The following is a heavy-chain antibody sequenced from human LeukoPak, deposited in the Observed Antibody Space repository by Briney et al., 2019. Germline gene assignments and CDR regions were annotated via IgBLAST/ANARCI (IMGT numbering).Heavy chain of an antibody. CDR3: ARGPYSYDSSGAFDI. J-gene: IGHJ3*02. Sequence: SQTLSLTCAVSGGSISSGGYSWSWIRQPPGKGLEWIGRISSSGSNNYNPSLKSRVTISVDTSKNQFSLKLSSVTAADTAVYFCARGPYSYDSSGAFDIWGQGTMVTVSS. CDR1: GGSISSGGYS. D-gene: IGHD3-22*01. CDR2: ISSSGSN. V-gene: IGHV4-61*02.